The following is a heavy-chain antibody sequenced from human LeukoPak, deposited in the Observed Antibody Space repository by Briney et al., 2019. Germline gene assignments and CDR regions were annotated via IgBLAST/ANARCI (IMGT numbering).Heavy chain of an antibody. CDR1: GFTFSSYW. CDR2: IKQDGSEK. CDR3: ARASVGSGSYWPYYYYGMDV. D-gene: IGHD3-10*01. Sequence: PGGSLRLSCAASGFTFSSYWMTWVRQAPGKGLEWVANIKQDGSEKYYVDSVKGRFTISRDNAKNSLYLQMNSLRAEDTAVYYCARASVGSGSYWPYYYYGMDVWGQGTTVTVSS. V-gene: IGHV3-7*01. J-gene: IGHJ6*02.